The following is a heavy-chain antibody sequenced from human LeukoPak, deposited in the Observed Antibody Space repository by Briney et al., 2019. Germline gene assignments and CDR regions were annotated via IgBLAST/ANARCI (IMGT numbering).Heavy chain of an antibody. V-gene: IGHV3-43D*03. D-gene: IGHD3-10*01. CDR2: ISWDGGST. Sequence: GGSLRLSCAASGFTFDDYAVHWVRQAPGKGLEWVSLISWDGGSTYYADSVKGRFTISRDNSKNSLYLQMNSLRAEDTALYYCAKAHGSGSYYTDYYYYMDVWGKGTTVTVSS. J-gene: IGHJ6*03. CDR3: AKAHGSGSYYTDYYYYMDV. CDR1: GFTFDDYA.